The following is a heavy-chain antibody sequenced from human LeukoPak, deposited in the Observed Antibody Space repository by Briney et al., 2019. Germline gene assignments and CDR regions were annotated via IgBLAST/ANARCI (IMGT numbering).Heavy chain of an antibody. V-gene: IGHV3-21*01. J-gene: IGHJ5*02. CDR1: GFTFGSYS. CDR2: ISSSSSYI. D-gene: IGHD2-2*01. Sequence: GGSLRLSCAASGFTFGSYSMNWVRQAPGKGLEWVSSISSSSSYIYYADSVKGRFTISRDNAKNSLYLQMNSLRAEDTAVYYCARERVVPAAIRWPFFDPWGQGTLVTVSS. CDR3: ARERVVPAAIRWPFFDP.